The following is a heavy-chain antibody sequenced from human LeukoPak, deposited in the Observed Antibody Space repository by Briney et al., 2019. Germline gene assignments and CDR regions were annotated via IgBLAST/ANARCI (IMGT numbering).Heavy chain of an antibody. V-gene: IGHV3-23*01. Sequence: GGSLRLSCAVSGITLSNYGMSWVRQAPGKGLEWVAGISDSGDRTNYADSVKGRFTISRDNPKNTLYLQMNSLRAEDTAVYFCAKRGVVIRVILVGFHKEAYYFDSWGQGALVTVSS. CDR2: ISDSGDRT. J-gene: IGHJ4*02. D-gene: IGHD3-22*01. CDR1: GITLSNYG. CDR3: AKRGVVIRVILVGFHKEAYYFDS.